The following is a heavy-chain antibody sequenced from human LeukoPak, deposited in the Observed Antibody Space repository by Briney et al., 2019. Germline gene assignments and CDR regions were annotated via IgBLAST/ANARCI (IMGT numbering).Heavy chain of an antibody. D-gene: IGHD6-13*01. CDR3: ATAAAGFDY. J-gene: IGHJ4*02. CDR1: GGPFSGYY. Sequence: SETLSPTCAVYGGPFSGYYWSWIRQPPGKGLEWIGEINHSGSTNYNPSLKSRVIISVDTSKNQFSLKLSSVTAADTAVYYCATAAAGFDYWGQGTLVTVSS. V-gene: IGHV4-34*01. CDR2: INHSGST.